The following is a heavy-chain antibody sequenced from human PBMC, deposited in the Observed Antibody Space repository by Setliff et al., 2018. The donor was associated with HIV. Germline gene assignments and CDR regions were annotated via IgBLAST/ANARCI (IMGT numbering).Heavy chain of an antibody. J-gene: IGHJ4*02. D-gene: IGHD3-10*01. CDR1: GGSISSKDHY. V-gene: IGHV4-39*01. CDR3: ARQGGYNSPLMV. CDR2: IYFRGSA. Sequence: SETLSLTCTVSGGSISSKDHYWGWIWQSPGKGLEWIATIYFRGSAYYNPSLRSRVTISVDTSKNQFFLQLISVTAADTAVYYCARQGGYNSPLMVWGQGKLVTVSS.